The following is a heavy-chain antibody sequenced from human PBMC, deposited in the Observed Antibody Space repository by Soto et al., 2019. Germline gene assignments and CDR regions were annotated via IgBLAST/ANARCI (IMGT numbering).Heavy chain of an antibody. V-gene: IGHV4-4*07. Sequence: SETLSLTXTVSGGSIRSYYWSWIRQPAGKGLEWIGHIYTSGSSNYNPSLKSRVTMSVDTSKNQFSLKLSSVTAADTAVYYCARSYSGSYEEKWFDPWGQGTLVTVSS. D-gene: IGHD1-26*01. J-gene: IGHJ5*02. CDR1: GGSIRSYY. CDR2: IYTSGSS. CDR3: ARSYSGSYEEKWFDP.